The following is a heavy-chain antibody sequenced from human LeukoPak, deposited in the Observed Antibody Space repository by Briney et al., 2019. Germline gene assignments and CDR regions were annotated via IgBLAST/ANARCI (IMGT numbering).Heavy chain of an antibody. CDR1: GGSISSYY. CDR2: IYYSGST. Sequence: PSETLSLTCTVYGGSISSYYWSWIRQPPGKGLEWIGDIYYSGSTNYNPSLKSRVTISVDTSKNQFSLKLSSVTAADTAVYYCARESSYDLLTGYYRYGMAVWGQGTTVTVSS. D-gene: IGHD3-9*01. CDR3: ARESSYDLLTGYYRYGMAV. V-gene: IGHV4-59*01. J-gene: IGHJ6*02.